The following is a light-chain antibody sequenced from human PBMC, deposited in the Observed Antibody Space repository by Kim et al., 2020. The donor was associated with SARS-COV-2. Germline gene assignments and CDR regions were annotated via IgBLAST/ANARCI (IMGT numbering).Light chain of an antibody. CDR2: AAS. V-gene: IGKV1-39*01. CDR3: QQSHSIPYT. CDR1: QSITTY. J-gene: IGKJ2*01. Sequence: SASVGDRVTITCRASQSITTYLNWYQQKPGKAPLLLIYAASSLQSGVPSRFSGSGSGTDFTPTISSLQPEDFATYFCQQSHSIPYTFGQGTKLEIK.